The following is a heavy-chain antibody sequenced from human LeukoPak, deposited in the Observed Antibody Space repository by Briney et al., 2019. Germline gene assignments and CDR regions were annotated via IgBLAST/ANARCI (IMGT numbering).Heavy chain of an antibody. D-gene: IGHD4-11*01. J-gene: IGHJ6*03. CDR3: ASYDYSNYAGYYYYYMDV. V-gene: IGHV4-4*02. Sequence: SGTLSLTCAVSGGSISSSNWWSWVRQPPGKGLEWIGEIYHSGSTNYNPSLKSRVTISVDKSKNQFSLKLSSVTAADTAVYYCASYDYSNYAGYYYYYMDVWGKGTTVTVSS. CDR2: IYHSGST. CDR1: GGSISSSNW.